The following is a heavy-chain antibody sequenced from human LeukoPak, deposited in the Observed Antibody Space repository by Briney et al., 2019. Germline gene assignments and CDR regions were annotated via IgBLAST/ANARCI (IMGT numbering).Heavy chain of an antibody. V-gene: IGHV3-23*01. CDR1: GFTFSIYG. D-gene: IGHD6-6*01. J-gene: IGHJ4*02. Sequence: PGGSLRLSCAASGFTFSIYGMNWVRQAPGKGLEWVSGISGSGAITNYADSVKGRFTISRDNSKNTLYLQMHSLRPEDTAIYYCAKLRAARPGYWGQGTLVTVSS. CDR2: ISGSGAIT. CDR3: AKLRAARPGY.